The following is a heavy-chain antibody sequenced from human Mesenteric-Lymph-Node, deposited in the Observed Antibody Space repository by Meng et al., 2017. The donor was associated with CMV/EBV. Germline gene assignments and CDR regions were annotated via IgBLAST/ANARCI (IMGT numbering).Heavy chain of an antibody. Sequence: GESLKISCAASGFTFSNAWMSWVRQAPGKGLEWVGRIKSKTDGGTTDYAAPVKGRFTISRDDSKNTLYLQMNSLKTEDTAVYYCTTDIIWGLYSDSFDPWGQGTLVTVSS. V-gene: IGHV3-15*01. D-gene: IGHD5-12*01. CDR2: IKSKTDGGTT. CDR3: TTDIIWGLYSDSFDP. CDR1: GFTFSNAW. J-gene: IGHJ5*02.